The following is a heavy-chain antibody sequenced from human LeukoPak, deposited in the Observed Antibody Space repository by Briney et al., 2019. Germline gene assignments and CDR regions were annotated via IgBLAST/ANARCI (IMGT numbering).Heavy chain of an antibody. CDR3: ARDRGVGLDAFDI. D-gene: IGHD1-26*01. CDR2: IYYSGST. CDR1: GGSISSYY. Sequence: PSETLSLTCTVSGGSISSYYWSWIRQPPGKGLERIGYIYYSGSTNYNPSLKSRVTISVDTSKNQFSLKLSSVTAADTAVYYCARDRGVGLDAFDIWGQGTMVTVSS. V-gene: IGHV4-59*01. J-gene: IGHJ3*02.